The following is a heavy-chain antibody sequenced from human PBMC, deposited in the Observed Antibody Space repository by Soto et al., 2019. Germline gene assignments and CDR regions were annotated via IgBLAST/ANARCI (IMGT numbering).Heavy chain of an antibody. CDR1: GFTFSTYS. Sequence: VGSLRLSCAASGFTFSTYSMSWVRQAPGKGLEWVSGISGSGISTHYADSVKGRFTVSRDNSKNTLYLQMNSLRAEDTAVYNCAKDPVGPDWYFDLWGRGTLVTVSS. J-gene: IGHJ2*01. CDR2: ISGSGIST. V-gene: IGHV3-23*01. CDR3: AKDPVGPDWYFDL.